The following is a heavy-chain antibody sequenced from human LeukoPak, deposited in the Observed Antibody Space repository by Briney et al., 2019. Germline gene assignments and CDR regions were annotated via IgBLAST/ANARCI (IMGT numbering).Heavy chain of an antibody. CDR1: GGSISSGGYS. CDR3: ARGWKPDHYDSSGYCFDY. V-gene: IGHV4-30-2*01. CDR2: IYHSGST. J-gene: IGHJ4*02. D-gene: IGHD3-22*01. Sequence: SETLSLTCAVSGGSISSGGYSWSWIRQPPGKGLEWIGYIYHSGSTYYNPSLKSRVTISVDRSKNQFSLKLSSVTAADTAVYYCARGWKPDHYDSSGYCFDYWGQGTLVTVSS.